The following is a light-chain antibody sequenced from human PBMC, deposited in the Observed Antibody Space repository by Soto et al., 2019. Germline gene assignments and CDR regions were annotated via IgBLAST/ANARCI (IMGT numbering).Light chain of an antibody. J-gene: IGKJ3*01. Sequence: EIVLTQSPATLSLSPGERATLSCRASQSVSTNYLAWYQQRPGQATRLLIFGASYRATGIPDRFSCSGSGTDFTLTISRREPEDFEVYYCQHYSSSPPEFTFGPGTKVDSK. CDR3: QHYSSSPPEFT. V-gene: IGKV3-20*01. CDR1: QSVSTNY. CDR2: GAS.